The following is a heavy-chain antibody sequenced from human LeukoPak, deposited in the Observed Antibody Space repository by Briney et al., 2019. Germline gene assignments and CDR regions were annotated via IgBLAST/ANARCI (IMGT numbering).Heavy chain of an antibody. J-gene: IGHJ4*02. CDR2: IGTAGDT. V-gene: IGHV3-13*01. Sequence: GGSLRLSCAASGLTFSSYDMHWVRQATGKGLEWVSAIGTAGDTYYPGSVKGRFTISRENAKNSLYLLMNSLRAGDTAVYYCARGSRYRSSIPDYWGQGTLVTVSS. D-gene: IGHD6-6*01. CDR1: GLTFSSYD. CDR3: ARGSRYRSSIPDY.